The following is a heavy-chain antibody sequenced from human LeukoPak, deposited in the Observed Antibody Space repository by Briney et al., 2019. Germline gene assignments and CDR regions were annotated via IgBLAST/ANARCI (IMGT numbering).Heavy chain of an antibody. Sequence: GGSLRLSCAASGFTFSNYWMTWVRQAPGKGLEWVANIKQDESEKYYVDSVKGRFTISRDNAKNSLYLQMNSLRAEDTAIYYCARGGYDWGQGTLVTVSS. J-gene: IGHJ4*02. D-gene: IGHD5-12*01. CDR1: GFTFSNYW. CDR3: ARGGYD. V-gene: IGHV3-7*01. CDR2: IKQDESEK.